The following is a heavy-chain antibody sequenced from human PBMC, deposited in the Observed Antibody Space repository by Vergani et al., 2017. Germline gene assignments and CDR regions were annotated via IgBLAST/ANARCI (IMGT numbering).Heavy chain of an antibody. CDR1: GYSISSGYY. D-gene: IGHD3-3*01. J-gene: IGHJ5*02. V-gene: IGHV4-38-2*02. CDR2: IYHSGST. Sequence: QVQLQESGPGLVKPSETLSLTCTVSGYSISSGYYWGWIRQPPGKGLEWIGSIYHSGSTSYNPSLKSRVTISVDTSKNQFSLKLSSVTAADTAVYYCARDWGDYDFWSGYYSRNWFDPWGQGTLVTVSS. CDR3: ARDWGDYDFWSGYYSRNWFDP.